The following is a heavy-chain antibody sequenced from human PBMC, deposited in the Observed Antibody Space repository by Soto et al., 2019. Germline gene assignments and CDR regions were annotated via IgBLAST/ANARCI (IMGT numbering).Heavy chain of an antibody. CDR3: AKDRPSYYDFWSGYHFDP. Sequence: EVQLLESGGGLVQPGGSLRLSCAASGFTFSSYAMSWVRQAPGKGLEWGSAISGSGGSTYYADSVKGRFTISRDNSKNPLYLQMNSLRAEDTAVYYCAKDRPSYYDFWSGYHFDPWGQGTLVPVSS. CDR2: ISGSGGST. J-gene: IGHJ5*02. V-gene: IGHV3-23*01. D-gene: IGHD3-3*01. CDR1: GFTFSSYA.